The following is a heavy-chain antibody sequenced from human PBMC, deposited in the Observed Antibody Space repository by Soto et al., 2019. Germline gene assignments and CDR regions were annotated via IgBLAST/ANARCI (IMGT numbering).Heavy chain of an antibody. CDR3: ARGYCSGGSCYSPGTPYGY. D-gene: IGHD2-15*01. J-gene: IGHJ4*02. CDR1: GYTFTSYD. CDR2: MNPNSGNT. Sequence: ASVKVSCKASGYTFTSYDINWVRQATGQGLEWMGWMNPNSGNTGYAQKFQGRVTMTRNTSISTAYMELSSLRSEDTAVYYCARGYCSGGSCYSPGTPYGYWGQGTLVTVSS. V-gene: IGHV1-8*01.